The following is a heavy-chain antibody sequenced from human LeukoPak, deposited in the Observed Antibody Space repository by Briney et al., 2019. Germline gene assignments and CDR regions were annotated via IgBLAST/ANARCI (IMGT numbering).Heavy chain of an antibody. J-gene: IGHJ5*02. V-gene: IGHV1-18*04. CDR1: GYTFTGYY. CDR3: ARSGQGIAAAGTDNWFDP. D-gene: IGHD6-13*01. Sequence: ASVKVSCKASGYTFTGYYMHWVRQAPGQGLEWMGWISAYNGNTNYAQKLQGRVTMTTDTSTSTAYMELRSLRSDDTAVYYCARSGQGIAAAGTDNWFDPWGQGTLVTVSS. CDR2: ISAYNGNT.